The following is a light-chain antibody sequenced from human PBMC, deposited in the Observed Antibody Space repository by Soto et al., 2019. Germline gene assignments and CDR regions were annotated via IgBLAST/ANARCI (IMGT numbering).Light chain of an antibody. CDR2: EVS. CDR3: SSYAGSNNSLYV. Sequence: VLTQPPSASGSPGQSVTISCTGTSSDVGGYNYVSWYQQHPGKAPKLMIYEVSKRPSGVPDRFSGSKSGNTASLTVSGLQAEDEADYYCSSYAGSNNSLYVFGTGTKVPVL. CDR1: SSDVGGYNY. V-gene: IGLV2-8*01. J-gene: IGLJ1*01.